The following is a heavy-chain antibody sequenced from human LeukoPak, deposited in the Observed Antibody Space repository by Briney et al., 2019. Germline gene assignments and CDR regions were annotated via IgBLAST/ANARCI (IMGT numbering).Heavy chain of an antibody. CDR1: EFTFSNYW. CDR3: ARDVGYFRFDY. Sequence: GGSLRLSCAASEFTFSNYWMTWVRQAPGKGLEWVANIKEDGSDKYYVDSVKGRFTISRDNAKNSLYLQMNNLRAEDTAVYYCARDVGYFRFDYWGQGTMVTVSS. V-gene: IGHV3-7*01. J-gene: IGHJ3*01. CDR2: IKEDGSDK. D-gene: IGHD3-9*01.